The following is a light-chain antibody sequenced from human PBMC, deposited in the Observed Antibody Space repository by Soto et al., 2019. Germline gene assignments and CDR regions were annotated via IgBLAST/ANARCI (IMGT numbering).Light chain of an antibody. V-gene: IGLV2-23*01. Sequence: QSALTQPASVSGSPGQSITISCTGTSSDVGSYNLVSWYQQHPGKAPKLMIYEGSKRPSGVSNRFSGSKSGNTAPLTISGLQAEDEADYYCCSYAGSSTVVFGGGTKSPS. CDR1: SSDVGSYNL. CDR2: EGS. CDR3: CSYAGSSTVV. J-gene: IGLJ2*01.